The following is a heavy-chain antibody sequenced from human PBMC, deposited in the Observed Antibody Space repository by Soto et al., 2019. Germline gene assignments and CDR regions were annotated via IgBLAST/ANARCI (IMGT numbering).Heavy chain of an antibody. CDR2: IWYDGSNK. CDR3: ARDQDWYSSGNDAFDI. J-gene: IGHJ3*02. D-gene: IGHD6-19*01. Sequence: GGSLRLSCAASGFTFSSYGMHWVRQAPGKGLEWVAVIWYDGSNKYYADSVKGRFTISRDNSKNTLYLQMNSLRAEDTAVYYCARDQDWYSSGNDAFDIWGQGTMVTVSS. V-gene: IGHV3-33*01. CDR1: GFTFSSYG.